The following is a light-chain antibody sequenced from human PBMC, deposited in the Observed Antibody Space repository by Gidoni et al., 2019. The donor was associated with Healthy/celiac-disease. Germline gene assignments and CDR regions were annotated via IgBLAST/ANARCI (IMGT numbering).Light chain of an antibody. V-gene: IGKV4-1*01. CDR3: QHYYSTPPT. CDR2: WAS. J-gene: IGKJ1*01. CDR1: QSVLYSSHNKNY. Sequence: DIVMTQSPDSLAVSLGERATINCKSSQSVLYSSHNKNYLAWYQQKPRQPPKLLIYWASTRESGVPDRFSGSGSGTDFTLTISSLQAEDVAVYYCQHYYSTPPTFGQGTKVEIK.